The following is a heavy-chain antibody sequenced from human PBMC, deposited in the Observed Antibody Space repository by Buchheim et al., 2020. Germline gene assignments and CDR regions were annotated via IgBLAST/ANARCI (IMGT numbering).Heavy chain of an antibody. CDR3: ARVGGCDTASCHHGAFDF. J-gene: IGHJ3*01. Sequence: EVQLVESGGGLVQPGGSLRLSCAASGFTFSSYWLSWVRQAPGKGLEWVANIKQGGSEKYYVDSVKGRFTISRDDAKRAVYLQLNGLRAENTAVYYCARVGGCDTASCHHGAFDFWGQGS. CDR2: IKQGGSEK. CDR1: GFTFSSYW. D-gene: IGHD2-2*01. V-gene: IGHV3-7*01.